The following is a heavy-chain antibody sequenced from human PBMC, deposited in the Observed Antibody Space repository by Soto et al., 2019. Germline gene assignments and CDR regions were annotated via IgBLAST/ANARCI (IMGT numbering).Heavy chain of an antibody. CDR2: IWYDGGNK. D-gene: IGHD3-16*01. V-gene: IGHV3-33*01. J-gene: IGHJ4*02. Sequence: GSLRLSCAASGFTFSNYGMHWVRQAPGKGLEWVAFIWYDGGNKYYAESVKGRFTISRDNSKNTLYLQMNSLRAEDTAVYYCARDGDVNTGFGKDYWGQGTLVTVSS. CDR1: GFTFSNYG. CDR3: ARDGDVNTGFGKDY.